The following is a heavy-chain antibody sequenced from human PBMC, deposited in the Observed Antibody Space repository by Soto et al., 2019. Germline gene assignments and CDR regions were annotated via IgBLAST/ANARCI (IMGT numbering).Heavy chain of an antibody. Sequence: EVQLVETGGGLIQPGGSLRLSCTASGFTVSSNYMTWVRQAPGKGLEWVSVIYSGGNKYYADSVKGRFTSSRDKSKNTLYLQMSSLRAEDTAVYYCAGATGRYWGQGTLVTVSS. CDR2: IYSGGNK. V-gene: IGHV3-53*02. J-gene: IGHJ4*02. CDR3: AGATGRY. D-gene: IGHD1-1*01. CDR1: GFTVSSNY.